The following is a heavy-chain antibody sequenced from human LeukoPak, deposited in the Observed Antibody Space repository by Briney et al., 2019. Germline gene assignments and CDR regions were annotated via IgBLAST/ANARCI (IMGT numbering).Heavy chain of an antibody. D-gene: IGHD3-16*01. CDR2: VKNRGDGRTT. CDR1: TFTKAW. Sequence: PGGSLRLSCVVSTFTKAWMDWVRQAPGKGLEWVGRVKNRGDGRTTDYAAPVKGRFTISRDDSKRTVYLQMNSLKTEDTAVYFCTTEYYGGLDYWGQGTLVTVSS. V-gene: IGHV3-15*07. CDR3: TTEYYGGLDY. J-gene: IGHJ4*02.